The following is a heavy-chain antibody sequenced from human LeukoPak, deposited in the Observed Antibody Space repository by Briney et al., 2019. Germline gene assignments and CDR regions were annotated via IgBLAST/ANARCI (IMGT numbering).Heavy chain of an antibody. CDR1: GITFSSYA. J-gene: IGHJ5*02. CDR3: AQNQWEFPA. Sequence: PGGSLRLSCVVSGITFSSYAMSWVRQTPGKGLEWVSSVSDSGGSTYYADSVQGRFTISRDNSKNTLYLQMNSLRAEDTATYFCAQNQWEFPAWGQGTLVTVSS. V-gene: IGHV3-23*01. D-gene: IGHD1-26*01. CDR2: VSDSGGST.